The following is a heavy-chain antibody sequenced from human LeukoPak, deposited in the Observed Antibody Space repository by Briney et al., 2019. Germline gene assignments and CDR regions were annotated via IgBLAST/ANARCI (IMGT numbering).Heavy chain of an antibody. D-gene: IGHD3-10*01. CDR2: ISGSGDGT. V-gene: IGHV3-23*01. CDR3: AKDQGRITMVRGATEYFQH. Sequence: PGGSLRLSCAASGFTFSSYAMSWVRQAPGKGLEWVSAISGSGDGTYYADSVKGRLTISRDNSKNTLYLQMNSLRAEDTAVYYCAKDQGRITMVRGATEYFQHWGQGTLVTVSS. CDR1: GFTFSSYA. J-gene: IGHJ1*01.